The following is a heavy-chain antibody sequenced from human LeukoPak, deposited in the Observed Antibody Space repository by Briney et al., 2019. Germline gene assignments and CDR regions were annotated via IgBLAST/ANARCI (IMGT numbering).Heavy chain of an antibody. CDR2: IYYSGST. Sequence: PSETLSLTCTVSGGSISSYYWSWIRQPPGKGLEWIGYIYYSGSTNYNPSLKSRVTISVDTSKNQFSLKLSSVTAADTAVYYCARSYYYDSSGYFRDPSNFDYWGQGTLVTVSS. D-gene: IGHD3-22*01. CDR3: ARSYYYDSSGYFRDPSNFDY. J-gene: IGHJ4*02. CDR1: GGSISSYY. V-gene: IGHV4-59*01.